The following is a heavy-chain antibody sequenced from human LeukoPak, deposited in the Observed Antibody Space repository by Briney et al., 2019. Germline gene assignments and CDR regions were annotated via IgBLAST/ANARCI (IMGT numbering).Heavy chain of an antibody. CDR1: GGSISSSNW. CDR2: IYHSGST. Sequence: SETLSLTCAVSGGSISSSNWWSWVRQPPGKGLEWIGEIYHSGSTNYNPSLKSRVTISVDKSKNQFSLKLSSVTAADTAVYYCARAAQGILGLGGGFDYWGQGTLVTVSS. D-gene: IGHD2-15*01. V-gene: IGHV4-4*02. J-gene: IGHJ4*02. CDR3: ARAAQGILGLGGGFDY.